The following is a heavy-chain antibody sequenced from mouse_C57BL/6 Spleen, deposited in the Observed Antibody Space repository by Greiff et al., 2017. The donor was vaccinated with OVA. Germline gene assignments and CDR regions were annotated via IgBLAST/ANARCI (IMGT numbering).Heavy chain of an antibody. Sequence: EVQLQQPGAELVKPGASVKLSCTASGFNITDYYMHWVKQRTEQGLEWIGRIDPEDGGTKYAPKFQGKATITADTSSNTAYLQLSSLTSEDTAVYYCARDSNYVFDDWGKGTTLTVSS. D-gene: IGHD2-5*01. J-gene: IGHJ2*01. CDR1: GFNITDYY. V-gene: IGHV14-2*01. CDR3: ARDSNYVFDD. CDR2: IDPEDGGT.